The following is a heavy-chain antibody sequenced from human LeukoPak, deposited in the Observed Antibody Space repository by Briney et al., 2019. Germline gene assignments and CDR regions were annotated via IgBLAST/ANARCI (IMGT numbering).Heavy chain of an antibody. V-gene: IGHV1-46*01. CDR1: GYTFTSYY. CDR3: AREGYYYDSSGYSYYFDY. Sequence: ASVKVSCKASGYTFTSYYMHWVRQAPGQGPEWMGIINPSGGSTSYAQKFQGRVTMTRDTSTSTVYMELSSLRSEDTAVYYCAREGYYYDSSGYSYYFDYWGQGTLVTVSS. D-gene: IGHD3-22*01. J-gene: IGHJ4*02. CDR2: INPSGGST.